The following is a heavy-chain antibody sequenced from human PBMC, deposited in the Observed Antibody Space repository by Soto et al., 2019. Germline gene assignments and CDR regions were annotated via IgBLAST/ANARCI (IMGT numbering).Heavy chain of an antibody. CDR2: ISSDGSST. D-gene: IGHD3-16*02. J-gene: IGHJ4*02. CDR1: GFTFSSFW. Sequence: GGSLRLSCAASGFTFSSFWMHWVRQPPGKGLVWVSRISSDGSSTSYADSVKGRFTISRDNSKNTLYLQMNSLRAEDTAVYYCAKDGSYYDYVWGTYRYLFDYWGQGALVTVSS. CDR3: AKDGSYYDYVWGTYRYLFDY. V-gene: IGHV3-74*01.